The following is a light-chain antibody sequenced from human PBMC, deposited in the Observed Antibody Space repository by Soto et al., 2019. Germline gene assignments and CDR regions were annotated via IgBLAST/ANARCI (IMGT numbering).Light chain of an antibody. Sequence: EIVLTQSPATLSLSPGERATLSCRASQTISSYLAWYQHKPGQAPRLLIYHTSNRATGIPARFSGSGSGTDFTLTISSLEPEDFAVYYCHQRSNWPLTFGGGTKVDIK. J-gene: IGKJ4*01. CDR3: HQRSNWPLT. V-gene: IGKV3-11*01. CDR1: QTISSY. CDR2: HTS.